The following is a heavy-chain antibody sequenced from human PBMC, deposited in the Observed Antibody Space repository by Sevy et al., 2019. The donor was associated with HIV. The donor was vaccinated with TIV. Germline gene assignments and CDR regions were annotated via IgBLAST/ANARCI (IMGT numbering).Heavy chain of an antibody. Sequence: GGSLRLSCAASGFTFSSYSMNWVRQAPGKGLKWASYISGSSTTIYYADSVKGRFTISRDNAKNSLYLQMNSLRAEDTAVYYCAREGGYSDQGMDVWGQGTTVTVSS. V-gene: IGHV3-48*01. D-gene: IGHD5-12*01. J-gene: IGHJ6*02. CDR3: AREGGYSDQGMDV. CDR2: ISGSSTTI. CDR1: GFTFSSYS.